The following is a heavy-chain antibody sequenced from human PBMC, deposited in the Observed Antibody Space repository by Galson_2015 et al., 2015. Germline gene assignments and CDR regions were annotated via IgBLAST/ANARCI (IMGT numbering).Heavy chain of an antibody. CDR2: INHSGST. CDR1: GFTFSSYA. V-gene: IGHV4-34*01. J-gene: IGHJ4*02. CDR3: ARHKGGYSGYADLAPPLYYLDY. D-gene: IGHD5-12*01. Sequence: LRLSCAASGFTFSSYAMSWVRQAPGKGLEWIGEINHSGSTNYNPSLKSRVTISVDTSNNQFSLKLSSLTAADTAVYYCARHKGGYSGYADLAPPLYYLDYWGQGTLVTVSS.